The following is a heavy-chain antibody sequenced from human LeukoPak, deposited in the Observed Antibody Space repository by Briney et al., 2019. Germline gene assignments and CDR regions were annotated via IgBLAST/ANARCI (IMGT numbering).Heavy chain of an antibody. Sequence: GESLKISCKGSGYSFTSYWIGWVRQMPGKGLEWMGIIYPGDSDTRYSPSFQGQVTISADKSISTAYLQWSSLKASDTAMYYCARHYTINRFGTEQFDYWGQGTLVTVSS. CDR1: GYSFTSYW. V-gene: IGHV5-51*01. J-gene: IGHJ4*02. CDR2: IYPGDSDT. D-gene: IGHD3-10*01. CDR3: ARHYTINRFGTEQFDY.